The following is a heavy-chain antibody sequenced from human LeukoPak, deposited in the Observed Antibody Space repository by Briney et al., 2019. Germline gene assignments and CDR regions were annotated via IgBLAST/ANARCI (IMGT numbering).Heavy chain of an antibody. CDR1: GFTFSSYA. J-gene: IGHJ4*02. D-gene: IGHD3-10*01. V-gene: IGHV3-30*04. CDR2: ISYDGSNK. Sequence: GGSLRLSCAASGFTFSSYAMHWVRQAPGKGLEWVAVISYDGSNKYYADSVKGRFTISRDNSKNTLYLQMNSLRAEDTAVYYCARDLWFGELFLSVFDYWGQGTLVTVSS. CDR3: ARDLWFGELFLSVFDY.